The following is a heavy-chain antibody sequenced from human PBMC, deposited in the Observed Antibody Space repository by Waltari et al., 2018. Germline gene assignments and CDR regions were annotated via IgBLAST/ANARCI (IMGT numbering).Heavy chain of an antibody. CDR2: MTASGLM. CDR1: GFPFGTYP. V-gene: IGHV3-23*01. D-gene: IGHD6-6*01. J-gene: IGHJ6*02. Sequence: EMQLLESGGALVQPGGSLRLSCAAAGFPFGTYPMNWVRQAPGKGLEWVAVMTASGLMDYGDSVKGRFIISRDNSKNTLYLEMYRLRVEDTARYYCAKDEGARLAPTFGMDAWGQGTTVIVSS. CDR3: AKDEGARLAPTFGMDA.